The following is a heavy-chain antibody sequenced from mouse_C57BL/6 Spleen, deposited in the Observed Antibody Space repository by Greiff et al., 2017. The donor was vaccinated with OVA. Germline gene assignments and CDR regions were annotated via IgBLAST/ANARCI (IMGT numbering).Heavy chain of an antibody. D-gene: IGHD2-4*01. CDR1: GFTFSDYG. CDR3: ASSRLRYAMDY. Sequence: EVQGVESGGGLVKPGGSLKLSCAASGFTFSDYGMHWVRQAPEKGLEWVAYISSGSSTIYYADTVKGRFTISRDNAKNTLFLQMTSLRAEDTAMYYCASSRLRYAMDYWGQGTSVTVSS. V-gene: IGHV5-17*01. CDR2: ISSGSSTI. J-gene: IGHJ4*01.